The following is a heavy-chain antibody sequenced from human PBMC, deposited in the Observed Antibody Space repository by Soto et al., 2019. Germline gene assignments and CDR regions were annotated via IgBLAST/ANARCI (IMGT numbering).Heavy chain of an antibody. V-gene: IGHV3-21*01. Sequence: PGGSLRLSCAASGFTFSSYSMNWVRQAPGKGLEWVSSISSSSSYIYYADSVKGRFTISRDNAKNSLYLQMNSLRAEDTAVYYCARASSGWYTPFDYCGQGTLVTVSS. J-gene: IGHJ4*02. CDR3: ARASSGWYTPFDY. D-gene: IGHD6-19*01. CDR2: ISSSSSYI. CDR1: GFTFSSYS.